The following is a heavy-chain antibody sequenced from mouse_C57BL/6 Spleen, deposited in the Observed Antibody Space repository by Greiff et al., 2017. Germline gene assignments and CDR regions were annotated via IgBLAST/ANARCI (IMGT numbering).Heavy chain of an antibody. CDR3: ARCHGSSYFDY. CDR1: GYAFSSYW. CDR2: IYPGDGDT. V-gene: IGHV1-80*01. D-gene: IGHD1-1*01. J-gene: IGHJ2*01. Sequence: QVQLKQSGAELVKPGASVKISCKASGYAFSSYWMNWVKQRPGKGLEWIGQIYPGDGDTNYNGKFKGKATLTADKSSSTAYMQLSSLTSEDSAVYFCARCHGSSYFDYWGQGTTLTVSS.